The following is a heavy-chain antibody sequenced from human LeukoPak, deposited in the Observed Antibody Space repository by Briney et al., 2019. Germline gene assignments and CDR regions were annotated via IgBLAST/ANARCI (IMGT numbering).Heavy chain of an antibody. CDR1: GYTFTSYY. V-gene: IGHV1-46*01. D-gene: IGHD6-13*01. CDR2: INPSGGST. CDR3: ARDRQQLGTGLLF. Sequence: GASVKVSCKASGYTFTSYYMHWVRQAPGRGLEWMGIINPSGGSTSYAQKFQGRVTMTRDTSTGTVYMELSSLRSEDTAVYYCARDRQQLGTGLLFWGQGTLVTVSS. J-gene: IGHJ4*02.